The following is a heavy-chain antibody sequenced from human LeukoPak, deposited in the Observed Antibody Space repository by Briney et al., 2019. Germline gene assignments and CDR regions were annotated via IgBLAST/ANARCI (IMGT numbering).Heavy chain of an antibody. V-gene: IGHV1-46*01. J-gene: IGHJ4*02. D-gene: IGHD3-10*01. CDR2: INPSGGST. Sequence: ASVKVSCKASGYTFTSYYMHWVRQAPGQGLEWMGIINPSGGSTSYAQKFQGRVTMTRDTSTSTVYMELSSLRSEDTAVYYCARSGGSGTLKTEIDYWGQGTLVTVSS. CDR1: GYTFTSYY. CDR3: ARSGGSGTLKTEIDY.